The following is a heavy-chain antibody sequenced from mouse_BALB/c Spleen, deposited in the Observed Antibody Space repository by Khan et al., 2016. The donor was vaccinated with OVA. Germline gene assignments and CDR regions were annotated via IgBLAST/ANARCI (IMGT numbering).Heavy chain of an antibody. CDR2: ISTYYGNI. V-gene: IGHV1S137*01. CDR1: GSTFADSG. CDR3: TRDWISEFAY. Sequence: QVQLQQSGPEPVRPGASVKISCKGSGSTFADSGMHWVRQSHAKSLEWIGVISTYYGNIKYNQKFEGRATLPVDKSSRTAYMELVRVTSEESAGYCSTRDWISEFAYWGQGTLVTVSA. J-gene: IGHJ3*01.